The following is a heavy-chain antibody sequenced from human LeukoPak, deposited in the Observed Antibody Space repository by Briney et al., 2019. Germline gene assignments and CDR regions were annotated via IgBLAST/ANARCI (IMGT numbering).Heavy chain of an antibody. Sequence: ASVKVSCRASGYTFTGYYMHWVRQAPGQGLEWMGWINPNSGGTNYAQKFQGRVTMTRDTSISTAYMELSRLRSDDTAVYYCARVPNYGDYLDYYMDVWGKGTTVTISS. J-gene: IGHJ6*03. CDR3: ARVPNYGDYLDYYMDV. CDR1: GYTFTGYY. CDR2: INPNSGGT. V-gene: IGHV1-2*02. D-gene: IGHD4-17*01.